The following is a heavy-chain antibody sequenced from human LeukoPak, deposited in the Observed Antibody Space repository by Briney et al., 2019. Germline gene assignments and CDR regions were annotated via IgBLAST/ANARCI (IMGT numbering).Heavy chain of an antibody. CDR3: ASRNYYDSSGDS. CDR1: GGSISSSNW. J-gene: IGHJ4*02. CDR2: IYHSGST. Sequence: PSETLPLTCAVSGGSISSSNWWSWVRQPPGKGLEWIGEIYHSGSTNYNPSLKSRVTISVDKSKSQFSLKLSSVTAADTAVYYCASRNYYDSSGDSWGQGTLVTVSS. V-gene: IGHV4-4*02. D-gene: IGHD3-22*01.